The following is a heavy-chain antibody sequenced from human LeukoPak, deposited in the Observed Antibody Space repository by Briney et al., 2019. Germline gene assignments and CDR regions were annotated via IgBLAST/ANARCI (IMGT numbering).Heavy chain of an antibody. CDR2: ISAYNGNT. CDR1: GYTFTSYG. CDR3: ARGSYANWFVP. V-gene: IGHV1-18*01. J-gene: IGHJ5*02. Sequence: ASVKVSCKASGYTFTSYGISWVRQAPGQGLEWMGWISAYNGNTKYAQKLPGRVTMTTDTSTSTAYMKLRSLRSDDTAVYYCARGSYANWFVPWGQGTLVTVSS. D-gene: IGHD1-26*01.